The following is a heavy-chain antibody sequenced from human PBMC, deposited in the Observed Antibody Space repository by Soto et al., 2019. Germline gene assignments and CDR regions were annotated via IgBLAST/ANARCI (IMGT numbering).Heavy chain of an antibody. V-gene: IGHV4-31*03. CDR2: IYYSGSN. J-gene: IGHJ4*02. CDR3: ARDVGDYYGSGSYYDY. D-gene: IGHD3-10*01. Sequence: SETLSLTCTVSGGSISSGGYYWSWIRQHPGKGLEWIGYIYYSGSNYYNPALKSRVTKSVDTSKNQFSLKLSSVTAADTAVYYCARDVGDYYGSGSYYDYWGQGTLVTVSS. CDR1: GGSISSGGYY.